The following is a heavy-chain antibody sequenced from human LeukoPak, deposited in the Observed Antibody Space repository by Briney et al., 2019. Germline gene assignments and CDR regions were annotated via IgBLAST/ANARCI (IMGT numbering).Heavy chain of an antibody. CDR3: AKGRGVAVAGKGDDY. V-gene: IGHV3-23*01. D-gene: IGHD6-19*01. J-gene: IGHJ4*02. CDR2: ISGSGGST. CDR1: GFTFSSYA. Sequence: PGGSLRLSCAASGFTFSSYAMSWVRQAPGKGLEWVSAISGSGGSTYYADSVKGRFTISRDNSKNTLYLQMDSLRAEDTAVYYCAKGRGVAVAGKGDDYWGQGTLVTVSS.